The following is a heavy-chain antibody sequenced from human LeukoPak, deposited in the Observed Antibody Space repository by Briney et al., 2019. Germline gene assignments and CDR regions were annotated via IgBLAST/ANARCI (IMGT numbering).Heavy chain of an antibody. V-gene: IGHV4-39*02. Sequence: SETLSLTCTVSGGSISSSSYYWGWIRQPPGKGLEWIGSIYYSGSTYYNPSLKSRVTISVDTSKNQFSLKLSSVTAADTAVYYCARERIAAAGTLDYWGQGTLVTVSS. J-gene: IGHJ4*02. CDR2: IYYSGST. CDR3: ARERIAAAGTLDY. D-gene: IGHD6-13*01. CDR1: GGSISSSSYY.